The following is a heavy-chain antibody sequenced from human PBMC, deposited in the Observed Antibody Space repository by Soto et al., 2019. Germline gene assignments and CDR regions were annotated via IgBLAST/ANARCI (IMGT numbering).Heavy chain of an antibody. CDR3: ARGFTVTLGYWYFDL. Sequence: QVQLVQSGAEVKKPGASVKVSCKASGYTFTAHSIHWVRQAPGQRLEWLGWITAGAGYTDYSQKLQGRVTMTTDTSTSTAYMELRSLRSDDTAVYYCARGFTVTLGYWYFDLWGRGTLVTVSS. CDR2: ITAGAGYT. J-gene: IGHJ2*01. V-gene: IGHV1-3*01. D-gene: IGHD4-17*01. CDR1: GYTFTAHS.